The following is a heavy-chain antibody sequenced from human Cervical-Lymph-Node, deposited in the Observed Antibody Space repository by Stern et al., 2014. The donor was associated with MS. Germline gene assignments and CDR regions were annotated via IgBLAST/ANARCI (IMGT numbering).Heavy chain of an antibody. CDR1: GGSISSGDYY. V-gene: IGHV4-30-4*01. Sequence: QVKLQESGPGLVKPSQTLSLTCTVSGGSISSGDYYWSWIRQPPGKGLEWLGYIYYRGSTYYNTSLMSRVTISVDTSKNQFSLKLSSVTAADTAVYYCARGYCSGGSCPFDYWGQGTLVTVSS. CDR3: ARGYCSGGSCPFDY. D-gene: IGHD2-15*01. CDR2: IYYRGST. J-gene: IGHJ4*02.